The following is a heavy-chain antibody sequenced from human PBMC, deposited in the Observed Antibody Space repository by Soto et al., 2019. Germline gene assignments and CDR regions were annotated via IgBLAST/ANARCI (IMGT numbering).Heavy chain of an antibody. CDR3: AWIQSGSTAC. CDR1: GFSFKYYG. V-gene: IGHV3-23*01. Sequence: SLRLSCAASGFSFKYYGMSWVRQAPGKGLEWVSAIGGSGSDTYYADSVRGRFTISRDNSKDTLYLQVNSLRADDTAVYYCAWIQSGSTACWGQGTLVTVSS. J-gene: IGHJ4*02. CDR2: IGGSGSDT. D-gene: IGHD5-12*01.